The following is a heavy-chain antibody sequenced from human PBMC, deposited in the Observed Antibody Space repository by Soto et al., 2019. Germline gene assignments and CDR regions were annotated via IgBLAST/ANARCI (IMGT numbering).Heavy chain of an antibody. J-gene: IGHJ4*02. CDR3: ARGPELDY. Sequence: QVQLVDSGGGLVKPGGSLRLSCVASGFTFSDYYMSWIRQASGKGLECVSYISGTSSDTNYADSVKGRFTISRDNAKNSLYLHMNSLRAEDMAMYYCARGPELDYWGQGTLVTVSS. CDR2: ISGTSSDT. CDR1: GFTFSDYY. V-gene: IGHV3-11*05.